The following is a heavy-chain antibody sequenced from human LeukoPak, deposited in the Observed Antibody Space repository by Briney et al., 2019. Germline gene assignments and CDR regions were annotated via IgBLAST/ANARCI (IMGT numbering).Heavy chain of an antibody. CDR3: VRAFGYYDSSGYLDY. V-gene: IGHV4-61*01. CDR1: GGSVSSGSYY. Sequence: SETLSLTCTVSGGSVSSGSYYWSWIRQPPGKGLEWIGYIYYSGSTNYNPSLKSRVTISVDTSKNQFSLKLSSVTAADTAVYYCVRAFGYYDSSGYLDYWGQGTLVTVSS. D-gene: IGHD3-22*01. CDR2: IYYSGST. J-gene: IGHJ4*02.